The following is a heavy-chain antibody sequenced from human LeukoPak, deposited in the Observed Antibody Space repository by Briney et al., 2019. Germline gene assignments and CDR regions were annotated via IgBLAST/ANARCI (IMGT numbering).Heavy chain of an antibody. V-gene: IGHV4-31*03. Sequence: SETLSLTCTVSGGSISSGGYYWSWIRQHPGKGLEWIGYIYYSGSTYYNPSLKSRVTISVDTSKNQFSLKLSSVTAADTAVYYCAREAMIYCSGDSCYSSYFDYWGQGTLVTVSS. CDR2: IYYSGST. CDR3: AREAMIYCSGDSCYSSYFDY. J-gene: IGHJ4*02. CDR1: GGSISSGGYY. D-gene: IGHD2-15*01.